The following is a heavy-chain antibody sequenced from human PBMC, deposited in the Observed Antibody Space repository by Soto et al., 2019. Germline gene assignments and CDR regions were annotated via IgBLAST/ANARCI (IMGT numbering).Heavy chain of an antibody. CDR1: GFTFFTSA. CDR2: IVVGSGNT. D-gene: IGHD2-21*02. J-gene: IGHJ4*02. V-gene: IGHV1-58*02. Sequence: SVKVSCKASGFTFFTSAIQWLRQARGQRLEWMGWIVVGSGNTNYAQKFQERVTITRDMSTNTAYTELTSLRSEDTAVYYCAADPYCGGDCYFDYWGQGTMVTVSS. CDR3: AADPYCGGDCYFDY.